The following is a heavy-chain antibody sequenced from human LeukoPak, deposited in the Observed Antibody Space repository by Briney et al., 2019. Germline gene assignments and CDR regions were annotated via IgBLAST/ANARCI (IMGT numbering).Heavy chain of an antibody. V-gene: IGHV3-30*03. J-gene: IGHJ6*02. CDR1: GFTFSSYG. Sequence: GGSLRLSCAASGFTFSSYGMHWVRQAPGKGLEWVAVISYDGSNKYYADSVKGRFTISRDNSKNTLYLQMNSLRAEDTALYYCTRGPIQLWLHNGMDVWGQGTTVTVSS. D-gene: IGHD5-18*01. CDR3: TRGPIQLWLHNGMDV. CDR2: ISYDGSNK.